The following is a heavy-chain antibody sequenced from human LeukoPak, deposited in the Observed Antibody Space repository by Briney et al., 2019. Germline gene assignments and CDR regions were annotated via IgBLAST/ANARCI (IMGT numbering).Heavy chain of an antibody. CDR2: KSDTGIT. J-gene: IGHJ4*02. CDR3: ARLSSGAWNSVDF. Sequence: SETLSLTCIVSGDSISTYNWSWIPHAPGKGLEWIGYKSDTGITDYNPPVKGRVTISLDSSKNQFSQKLISLNAADTAVYDWARLSSGAWNSVDFWGQGTLVTVSS. CDR1: GDSISTYN. V-gene: IGHV4-59*08. D-gene: IGHD2-15*01.